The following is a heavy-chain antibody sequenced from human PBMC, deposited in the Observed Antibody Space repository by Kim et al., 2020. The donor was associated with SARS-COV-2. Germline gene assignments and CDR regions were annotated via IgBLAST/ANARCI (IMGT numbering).Heavy chain of an antibody. CDR3: AKSDLRFGTVDLYFDL. J-gene: IGHJ2*01. Sequence: ASVKGRFTIYRDNSNNTLYLQMNSLRVEDTAVYYCAKSDLRFGTVDLYFDLWGRGTLVTVSS. V-gene: IGHV3-33*06. D-gene: IGHD1-7*01.